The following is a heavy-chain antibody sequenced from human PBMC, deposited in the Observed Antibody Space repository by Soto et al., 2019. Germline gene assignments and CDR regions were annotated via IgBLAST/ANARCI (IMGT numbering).Heavy chain of an antibody. CDR3: ARLRASSWYLGGYLDY. J-gene: IGHJ4*02. D-gene: IGHD6-13*01. V-gene: IGHV3-11*06. Sequence: LRLSCTASVFTFSDYYMSWIRQAPGKGLEWVSYIVIGSDYTNYADSVKGRFTISRDNAKNSLYLEMNSLRAEDTAVYYCARLRASSWYLGGYLDYWGQGTLVTVSS. CDR1: VFTFSDYY. CDR2: IVIGSDYT.